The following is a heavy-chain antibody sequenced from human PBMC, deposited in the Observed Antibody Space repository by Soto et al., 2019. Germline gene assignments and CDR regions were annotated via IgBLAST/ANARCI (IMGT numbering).Heavy chain of an antibody. CDR2: IYYSGST. CDR1: GGSISSYY. Sequence: SETLSLTCTVSGGSISSYYWSWIRQPPGKGLEWIGYIYYSGSTNYNPSLKSRVTISVDTSKNQFSLKLSSVTAADTAVYYCARGAGYYSGGTFPYYYGMDVWGQGTTVTVSS. J-gene: IGHJ6*02. D-gene: IGHD3-9*01. V-gene: IGHV4-59*01. CDR3: ARGAGYYSGGTFPYYYGMDV.